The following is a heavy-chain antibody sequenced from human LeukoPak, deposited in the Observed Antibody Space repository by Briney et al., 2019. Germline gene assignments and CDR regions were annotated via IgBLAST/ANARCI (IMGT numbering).Heavy chain of an antibody. J-gene: IGHJ4*02. V-gene: IGHV5-51*01. CDR3: ARHQSSGYYPLHPFNY. Sequence: GESLKISCKGTGYSFTSFWIDWVRQMPGKGLEWMGIIYPGDSDTRYSPSFRGQVTISADKSTVYLQWSSLKASDTAMYYCARHQSSGYYPLHPFNYWGQGTLVTVSS. D-gene: IGHD3-22*01. CDR2: IYPGDSDT. CDR1: GYSFTSFW.